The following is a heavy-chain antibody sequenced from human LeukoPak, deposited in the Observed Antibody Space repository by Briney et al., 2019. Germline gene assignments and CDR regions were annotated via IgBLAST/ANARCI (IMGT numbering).Heavy chain of an antibody. J-gene: IGHJ4*02. CDR2: IIGTGDST. V-gene: IGHV3-23*01. Sequence: GGSLRLSCAASGFTFRNHGMSRVRQAPGKGLEWVSGIIGTGDSTFYADPVKGRFTISRDNSRNTLYLHMNSLRVDDTAVYYCASLYNDYGDYWGQGALVTVSS. D-gene: IGHD5-24*01. CDR3: ASLYNDYGDY. CDR1: GFTFRNHG.